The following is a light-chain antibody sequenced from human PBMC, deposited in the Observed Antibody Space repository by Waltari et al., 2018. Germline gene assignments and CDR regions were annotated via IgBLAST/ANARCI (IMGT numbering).Light chain of an antibody. CDR2: EVT. CDR3: SSYAGSKNLV. J-gene: IGLJ2*01. CDR1: SSDVGGYDL. Sequence: QSALTQPPSASGSPGQSVTISCTGTSSDVGGYDLVSWYQQHPGKAPKLMISEVTKRPSGVPDRFAGPKSGNTASRTVSGLQAEDEADYYCSSYAGSKNLVFGGGTKLTVL. V-gene: IGLV2-8*01.